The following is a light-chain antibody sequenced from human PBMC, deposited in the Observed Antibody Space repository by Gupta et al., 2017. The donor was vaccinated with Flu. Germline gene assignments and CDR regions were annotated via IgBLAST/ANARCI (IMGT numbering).Light chain of an antibody. V-gene: IGKV3-15*01. Sequence: ATLSVSPGERATLSCRASQSVSSDLAWYQQRPGQAPRLLIYGASTRATGIPARFSGRGSGTEFTLTISSLQSEDFAVYYCQQYNNWPPITFGQGTRLEI. J-gene: IGKJ5*01. CDR3: QQYNNWPPIT. CDR2: GAS. CDR1: QSVSSD.